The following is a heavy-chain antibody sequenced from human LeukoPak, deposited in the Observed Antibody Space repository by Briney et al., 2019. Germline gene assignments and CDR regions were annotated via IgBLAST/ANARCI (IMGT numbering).Heavy chain of an antibody. J-gene: IGHJ4*02. CDR3: ARFETVAAKPFEY. Sequence: GRSLRLSCAASGFTFDDYAMHWVRQAPGMGLEWVSSISSESTYILYADSVKGRFTISRDNAKNSLYLQMDSLRAEDTAVYYCARFETVAAKPFEYWGQGALVTVSS. V-gene: IGHV3-21*01. CDR1: GFTFDDYA. D-gene: IGHD6-19*01. CDR2: ISSESTYI.